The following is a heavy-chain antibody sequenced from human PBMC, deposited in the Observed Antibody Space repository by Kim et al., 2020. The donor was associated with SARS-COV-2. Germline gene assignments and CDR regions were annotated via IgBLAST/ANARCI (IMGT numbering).Heavy chain of an antibody. CDR2: I. Sequence: IGYADSVRGRFTISRDNAKNSLYLQMNSLRAEDTALYYCAVGSRGNTFDIWGQGTMVTVSS. D-gene: IGHD3-10*01. V-gene: IGHV3-9*01. J-gene: IGHJ3*02. CDR3: AVGSRGNTFDI.